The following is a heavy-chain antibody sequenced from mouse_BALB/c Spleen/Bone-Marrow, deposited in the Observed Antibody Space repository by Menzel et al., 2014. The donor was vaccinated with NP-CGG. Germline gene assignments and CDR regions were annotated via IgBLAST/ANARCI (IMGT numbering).Heavy chain of an antibody. V-gene: IGHV2-9*02. CDR3: ARKDYGSRGGYFDV. J-gene: IGHJ1*01. D-gene: IGHD1-1*01. Sequence: QVQLKESGPGLVAPSQSLSITCTVSGFSLTSYGVHWVRQPPGKGLEWLGLIWAGGSTNYNSALMSRPSISKDNSKSQVFLKMNSLQTDDTAMYYCARKDYGSRGGYFDVWGAGTTVTVSS. CDR1: GFSLTSYG. CDR2: IWAGGST.